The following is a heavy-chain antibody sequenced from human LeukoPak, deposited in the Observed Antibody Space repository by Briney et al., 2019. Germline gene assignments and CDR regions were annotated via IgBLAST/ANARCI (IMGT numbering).Heavy chain of an antibody. CDR2: ICSTGSA. CDR1: GSSINNNF. CDR3: ARHRDYYDT. V-gene: IGHV4-59*08. Sequence: SETLSLTCTVSGSSINNNFWTWIRQPPGKGLEWIGHICSTGSANYNPSLKSRVLISGDTSKNQISLKLTSVTAADTAVYFCARHRDYYDTWGHGTLVTVSS. D-gene: IGHD3-22*01. J-gene: IGHJ4*01.